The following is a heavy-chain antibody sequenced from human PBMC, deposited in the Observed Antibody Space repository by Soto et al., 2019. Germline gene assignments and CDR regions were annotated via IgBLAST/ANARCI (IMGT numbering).Heavy chain of an antibody. Sequence: GGSLRLSCSASGFTFSSYAMHWVRQAPGKGLEYVSAISSNGGSTYYADSVKGRFTISRDNSKNTLYLQMNSLRVEDTAIYYCARDMQLWRLDYWGQGTQVTVSS. CDR3: ARDMQLWRLDY. D-gene: IGHD5-18*01. J-gene: IGHJ4*02. CDR2: ISSNGGST. CDR1: GFTFSSYA. V-gene: IGHV3-64*04.